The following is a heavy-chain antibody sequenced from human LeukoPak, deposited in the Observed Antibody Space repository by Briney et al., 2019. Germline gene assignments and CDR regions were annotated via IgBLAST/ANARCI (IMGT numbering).Heavy chain of an antibody. CDR2: ISSNGGST. V-gene: IGHV3-64*01. CDR3: ARDMGYYDFWSGYPGVDY. Sequence: GGSLRLSCAASGFTFSSYAMHWFRQAPGKGLEYVSAISSNGGSTYYANSVKGRFTISRDNSKNTLYLQMGSLRAEDMAVYYCARDMGYYDFWSGYPGVDYWGQGTLVTVSS. J-gene: IGHJ4*02. D-gene: IGHD3-3*01. CDR1: GFTFSSYA.